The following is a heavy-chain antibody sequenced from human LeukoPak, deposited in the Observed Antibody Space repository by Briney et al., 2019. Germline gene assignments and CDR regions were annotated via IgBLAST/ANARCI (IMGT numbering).Heavy chain of an antibody. D-gene: IGHD6-19*01. J-gene: IGHJ4*02. V-gene: IGHV3-23*01. CDR1: GFTFSTAS. CDR3: ARSSGWWSLDY. Sequence: GRSLRLPCAAPGFTFSTASLHWVRQAPGRGLEWVSAFDTGFGTYYPDSLKGRFTISRDNSKNTLFLQMNSLRAEDTAVYYCARSSGWWSLDYWGQGTLVTVSS. CDR2: FDTGFGT.